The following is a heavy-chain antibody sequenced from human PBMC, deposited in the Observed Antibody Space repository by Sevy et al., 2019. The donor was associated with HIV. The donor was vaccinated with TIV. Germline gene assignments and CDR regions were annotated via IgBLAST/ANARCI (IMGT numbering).Heavy chain of an antibody. CDR2: INLNSGGT. CDR3: ARDGRYCDNTRCYIGYYGMDV. D-gene: IGHD2-2*01. CDR1: GYTFTDYF. J-gene: IGHJ6*02. Sequence: ASVKVCCKASGYTFTDYFMHWVRQAPGQGLEWMGWINLNSGGTNYAQKFQGRVTMTRDTQISTAYKEVIRLTSDDTAIYYCARDGRYCDNTRCYIGYYGMDVWGQGTTVTVSS. V-gene: IGHV1-2*02.